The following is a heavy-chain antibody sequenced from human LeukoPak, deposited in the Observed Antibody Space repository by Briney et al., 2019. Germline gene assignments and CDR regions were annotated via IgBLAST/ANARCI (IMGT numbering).Heavy chain of an antibody. D-gene: IGHD6-19*01. J-gene: IGHJ6*02. CDR2: GSGNT. CDR3: ARGYSSGWYYYYYGMDV. V-gene: IGHV1-3*01. Sequence: GSGNTKYSPEFQGRVTITRDTSASTAYMELSSLRSEDTAVYYCARGYSSGWYYYYYGMDVWGQGTTVTVSS.